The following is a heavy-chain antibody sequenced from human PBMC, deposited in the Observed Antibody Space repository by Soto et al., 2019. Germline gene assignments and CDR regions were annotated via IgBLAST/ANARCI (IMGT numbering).Heavy chain of an antibody. J-gene: IGHJ6*02. Sequence: QVQLVQSGAEVKKPGASVKVSCKASGYTFTSYAMHWVRQAPGQRLEWMGWINAGNGNTKYSQKFKGRVTITRDTSASIAYMELSSLRSEDTAVYYCARATEAYDSSGFRYGMDVWGQGTTVTVSS. D-gene: IGHD3-22*01. CDR1: GYTFTSYA. V-gene: IGHV1-3*01. CDR2: INAGNGNT. CDR3: ARATEAYDSSGFRYGMDV.